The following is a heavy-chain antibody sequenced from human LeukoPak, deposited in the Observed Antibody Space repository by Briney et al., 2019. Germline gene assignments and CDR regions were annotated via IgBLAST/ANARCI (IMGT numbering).Heavy chain of an antibody. CDR3: ATSPIFSND. CDR1: GFTFSDYW. D-gene: IGHD3-3*01. CDR2: ISTDGSST. J-gene: IGHJ4*02. Sequence: GGSLRLSCAASGFTFSDYWMHWVRQAPGKGLVWVSHISTDGSSTTYADSVRGRFIISRYNARNTLYLQMNSLRVGTTAVINCATSPIFSNDWGQGTLVSVSS. V-gene: IGHV3-74*01.